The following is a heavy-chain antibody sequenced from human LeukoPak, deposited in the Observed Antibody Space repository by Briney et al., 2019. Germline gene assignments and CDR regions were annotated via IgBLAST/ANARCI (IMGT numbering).Heavy chain of an antibody. V-gene: IGHV3-30*18. J-gene: IGHJ4*02. CDR2: TSYDGSNK. Sequence: GGSLRLSCAASGFTVSSTHMVWVRQAPGKGLEWVAVTSYDGSNKYYADSVKGRFTISRDNSKNTLYLQMNSLRTEDTAVYYCAKSYSGSYYGTFDYWGQGTLVTVSS. D-gene: IGHD1-26*01. CDR1: GFTVSSTH. CDR3: AKSYSGSYYGTFDY.